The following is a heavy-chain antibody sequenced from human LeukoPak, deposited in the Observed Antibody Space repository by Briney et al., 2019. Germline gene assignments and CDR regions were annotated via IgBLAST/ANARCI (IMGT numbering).Heavy chain of an antibody. Sequence: SETLSLTCAVPGGSISSGGYSWSWIRQPPGKGLEWIGYIYHSGSTYYNPSLKSRVTISVDRSKNQFSLKLSSVTAADTAVYYCARVTCSSTSCYGINWFDPWGQGTLVTVSS. V-gene: IGHV4-30-2*01. CDR3: ARVTCSSTSCYGINWFDP. D-gene: IGHD2-2*01. J-gene: IGHJ5*02. CDR2: IYHSGST. CDR1: GGSISSGGYS.